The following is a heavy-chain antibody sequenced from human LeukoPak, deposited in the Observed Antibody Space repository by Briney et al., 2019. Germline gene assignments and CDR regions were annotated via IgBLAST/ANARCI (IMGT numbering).Heavy chain of an antibody. CDR3: ARAAYCGGDCYFPYFDY. D-gene: IGHD2-21*02. J-gene: IGHJ4*02. Sequence: ASVKVSCKASGYTFTGYYMHWVRQAPGQGLEWMGWINPNNGGTNYAQKFQGRVTMTRDTSISTAYMELSRLRSDDTAVYYCARAAYCGGDCYFPYFDYWGQGTLVTVSS. V-gene: IGHV1-2*02. CDR2: INPNNGGT. CDR1: GYTFTGYY.